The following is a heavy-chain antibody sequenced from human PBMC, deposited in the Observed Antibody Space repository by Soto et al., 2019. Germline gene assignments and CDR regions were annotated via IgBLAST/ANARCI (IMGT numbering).Heavy chain of an antibody. CDR3: ARVGTGSYNWFDP. Sequence: EVQLVESGGGLVQPGGSLRLSCAASGLTFSSYCMHWVRQAPGKGLVWVSRINSDGTTTTYADPVKGRFTISRDNAKNTVYLQINSLRAEDTAVYYCARVGTGSYNWFDPWGRGTLVTVSS. V-gene: IGHV3-74*01. J-gene: IGHJ5*02. CDR2: INSDGTTT. CDR1: GLTFSSYC. D-gene: IGHD1-26*01.